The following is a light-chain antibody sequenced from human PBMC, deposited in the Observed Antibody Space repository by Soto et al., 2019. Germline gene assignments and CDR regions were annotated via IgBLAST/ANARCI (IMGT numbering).Light chain of an antibody. V-gene: IGKV3-15*01. Sequence: EIVMTQSPDTLSLSPGDTATLSCRASHNINRNLAWYRHKPGQAPRLLIYGASYRATGAPVRFSGSGSGAEFTLTISGLQSEDFAVYYCQEYDSRPYTFGPGTRVDF. CDR3: QEYDSRPYT. J-gene: IGKJ3*01. CDR2: GAS. CDR1: HNINRN.